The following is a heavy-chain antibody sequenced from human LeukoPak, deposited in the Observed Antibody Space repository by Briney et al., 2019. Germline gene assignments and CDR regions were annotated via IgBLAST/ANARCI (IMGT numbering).Heavy chain of an antibody. CDR1: GGSIGTTNYY. J-gene: IGHJ6*03. D-gene: IGHD3-9*01. CDR2: IYYSETT. Sequence: SETLSLTCTVSGGSIGTTNYYWGWPRQPPGKGLEWIGSIYYSETTYDNPSLESRVTISIETSKNQFSLKLSSVTAADTAVYYCARQRADYFYYYVDVWGKGTRSPSP. CDR3: ARQRADYFYYYVDV. V-gene: IGHV4-39*01.